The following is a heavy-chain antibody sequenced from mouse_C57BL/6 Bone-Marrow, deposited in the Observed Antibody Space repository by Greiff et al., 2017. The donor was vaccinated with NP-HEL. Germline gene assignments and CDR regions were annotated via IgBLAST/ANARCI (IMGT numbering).Heavy chain of an antibody. CDR1: GFSLSTFGMG. D-gene: IGHD2-3*01. Sequence: QVTLKVCGPGILQPSQTLSLTCSFSGFSLSTFGMGVGWIRQPSGKGLEWLAHIWWVDDKYYNPALKSRLTLSKDTSKNQVFLKIANVDTADTATYYCARSLGGWLLDWFAYWGQGTLVTVSA. J-gene: IGHJ3*01. CDR3: ARSLGGWLLDWFAY. CDR2: IWWVDDK. V-gene: IGHV8-8*01.